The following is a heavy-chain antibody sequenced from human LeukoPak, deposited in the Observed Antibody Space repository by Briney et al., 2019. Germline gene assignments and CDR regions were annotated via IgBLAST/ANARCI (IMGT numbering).Heavy chain of an antibody. CDR3: ARDYIQHYDFWSGPPYNWFDP. D-gene: IGHD3-3*01. CDR2: ISAYNGNT. V-gene: IGHV1-18*01. Sequence: ASVKVSCKASGYTFTSYGISWVRQAPGQGLEWMGWISAYNGNTNYAQKLQGRVTMTTDTSTSTAYMELRSLRSDDTDVYYCARDYIQHYDFWSGPPYNWFDPWGQGTLVTVSS. CDR1: GYTFTSYG. J-gene: IGHJ5*02.